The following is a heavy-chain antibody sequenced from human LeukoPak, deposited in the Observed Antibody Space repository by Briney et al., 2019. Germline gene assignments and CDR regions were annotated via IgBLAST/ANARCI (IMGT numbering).Heavy chain of an antibody. CDR1: GFTVSSNY. V-gene: IGHV3-66*02. CDR3: ARVDETWFDY. Sequence: GGSLRLSCAASGFTVSSNYMSWVRQAPGKGLEWVSVIYSGGSTYYADSVKGRFTISRDNSKSTLYLQMNSLRAEDTAVYYCARVDETWFDYWGQGTLVTVSS. CDR2: IYSGGST. J-gene: IGHJ4*02.